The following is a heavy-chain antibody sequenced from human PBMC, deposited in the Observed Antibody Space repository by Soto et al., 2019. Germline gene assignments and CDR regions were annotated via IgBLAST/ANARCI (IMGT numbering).Heavy chain of an antibody. J-gene: IGHJ4*02. V-gene: IGHV3-21*06. CDR1: GFTFGSFT. D-gene: IGHD3-16*01. CDR2: ISSSSAYI. Sequence: EVHLVEAGGGLVKPGESLTLSCAASGFTFGSFTLNWVRQAPGKGLEWVSSISSSSAYIYYAESVKGRFTISRDNARSTLYQQRNSLRLDDTAVYFCARDGLTFGGDWGQGTLVAVAS. CDR3: ARDGLTFGGD.